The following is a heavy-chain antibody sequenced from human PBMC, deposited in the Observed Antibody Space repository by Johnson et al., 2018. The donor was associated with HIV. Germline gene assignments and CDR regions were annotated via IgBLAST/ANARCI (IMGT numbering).Heavy chain of an antibody. V-gene: IGHV3-43*01. D-gene: IGHD6-25*01. CDR3: ASGAAHDAFDI. CDR2: ISWDGGST. J-gene: IGHJ3*02. CDR1: GFTFSSYT. Sequence: VQLVESGGGVVQPGRSLRLSCAASGFTFSSYTMHWVRQAPGKGLEWVSLISWDGGSTYYADSVKGRFTISRENSRNSLYLQMTSLRTEDTALYYCASGAAHDAFDIWGQGTMVTVSS.